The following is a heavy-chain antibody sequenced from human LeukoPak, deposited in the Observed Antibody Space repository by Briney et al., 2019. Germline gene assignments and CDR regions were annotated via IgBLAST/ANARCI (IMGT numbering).Heavy chain of an antibody. V-gene: IGHV3-30*18. J-gene: IGHJ4*02. CDR3: AKDRYDSSGYLFDY. CDR1: GFTFSSYG. D-gene: IGHD3-22*01. CDR2: VSNDGSNK. Sequence: RSLRLSCAASGFTFSSYGMHWVRQAPGKGLEWVAIVSNDGSNKYYADSVKGRFAISRDNSKNTLYLQMNSLRAEDTAVYYCAKDRYDSSGYLFDYWGQGALVTVSS.